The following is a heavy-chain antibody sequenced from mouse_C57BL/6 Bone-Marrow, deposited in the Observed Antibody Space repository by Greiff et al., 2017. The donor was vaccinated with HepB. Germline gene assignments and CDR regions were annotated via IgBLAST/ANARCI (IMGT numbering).Heavy chain of an antibody. V-gene: IGHV1-39*01. CDR2: INPNYGTT. D-gene: IGHD3-3*01. J-gene: IGHJ2*01. CDR3: GRGDRGFDY. Sequence: EVKLQESGPELVKPGASVKISCKASGYSFTDYNMNWVKQRNGKSLEWIGVINPNYGTTSYNQKFKGKATLTVDQSSSTAYMQLNSLTSEDSAVYYGGRGDRGFDYWGQGTTLTVSS. CDR1: GYSFTDYN.